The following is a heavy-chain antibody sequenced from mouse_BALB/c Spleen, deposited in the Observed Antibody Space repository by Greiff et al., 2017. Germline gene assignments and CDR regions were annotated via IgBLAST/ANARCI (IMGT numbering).Heavy chain of an antibody. D-gene: IGHD1-1*01. CDR2: ISNLAYSI. J-gene: IGHJ2*01. V-gene: IGHV5-15*02. CDR3: AREGDYYYFDY. Sequence: EVQLVESGGGLVQPGGSRKLSCAASGFTFSDYGMAWVRQAPGKGPEWVAFISNLAYSIYYADTVTGRFTISRENAKNTLYLEMSSLRSEDTAMYYCAREGDYYYFDYWGQGTTLTVSS. CDR1: GFTFSDYG.